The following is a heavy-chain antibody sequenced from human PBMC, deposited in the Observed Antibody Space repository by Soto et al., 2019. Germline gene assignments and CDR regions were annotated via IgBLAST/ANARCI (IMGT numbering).Heavy chain of an antibody. J-gene: IGHJ6*02. Sequence: QVQLQESGPGLVKPSETLSLSCTVSGGSISSYYWSWFRQSPGKRMEWIGYVHHSWCSSYNPPLQSRAAISLDTSQSQFSLKVTSVTATDTAVYYCARQGFGPLHGLVDVWGQGTTVTGSS. D-gene: IGHD3-10*01. V-gene: IGHV4-59*08. CDR3: ARQGFGPLHGLVDV. CDR2: VHHSWCS. CDR1: GGSISSYY.